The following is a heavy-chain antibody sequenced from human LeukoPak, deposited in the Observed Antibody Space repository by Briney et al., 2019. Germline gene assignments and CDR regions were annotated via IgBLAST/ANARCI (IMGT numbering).Heavy chain of an antibody. J-gene: IGHJ3*02. D-gene: IGHD2-21*02. CDR2: IYYSGST. Sequence: KPSETLSLTCTVSGGSVSSGDYYWSWIRQPPGKGLEWIGYIYYSGSTYYNPSLKSRITISVDTSKNQFSLKLSSVTAADTAVYYCARRVVVTAIRRDAFDIWGQGTMVTVSS. V-gene: IGHV4-30-4*01. CDR1: GGSVSSGDYY. CDR3: ARRVVVTAIRRDAFDI.